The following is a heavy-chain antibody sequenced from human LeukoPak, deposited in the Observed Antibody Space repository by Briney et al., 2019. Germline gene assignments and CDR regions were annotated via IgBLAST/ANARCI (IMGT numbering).Heavy chain of an antibody. CDR3: ARDRWYYYDSSGYSLD. Sequence: GGSLTLSCAISGFTSTTAWMTWVRQAPGKGLEWVADIRQDGSDKYYVDSVKGRFTISRDNAKNTLYLQMNSLRAEDTAVYYCARDRWYYYDSSGYSLDWGQGTLVTVSS. CDR2: IRQDGSDK. J-gene: IGHJ4*02. CDR1: GFTSTTAW. V-gene: IGHV3-7*01. D-gene: IGHD3-22*01.